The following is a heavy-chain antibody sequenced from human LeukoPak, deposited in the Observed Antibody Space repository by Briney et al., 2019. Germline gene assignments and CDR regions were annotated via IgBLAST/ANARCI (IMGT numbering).Heavy chain of an antibody. V-gene: IGHV3-66*01. J-gene: IGHJ6*03. CDR1: GITVSANY. CDR2: ISSGGSA. D-gene: IGHD3-3*01. CDR3: ARDGVVDFWISYGTYNYYYYMDV. Sequence: GGSLRLSCAASGITVSANYMSWVRQAPGKGLEWVSVISSGGSAYYADSVKGRFTISRDNAKNSLYLQMNNLRVEDTAVYYCARDGVVDFWISYGTYNYYYYMDVWGKGTTVTVSS.